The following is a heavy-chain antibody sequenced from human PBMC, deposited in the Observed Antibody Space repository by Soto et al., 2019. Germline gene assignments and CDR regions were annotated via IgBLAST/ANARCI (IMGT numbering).Heavy chain of an antibody. V-gene: IGHV3-11*01. CDR2: ISSSGSTI. D-gene: IGHD3-3*01. CDR1: GFTFSGYY. CDR3: ASERERAYYDFWSGSRRYGMDV. J-gene: IGHJ6*02. Sequence: GGSLRLSCAASGFTFSGYYMSWIRQAPGKGLEWVSYISSSGSTIYYADSVKGRFTISRDNAKNSLYLQMNSLRAEDTAVYYCASERERAYYDFWSGSRRYGMDVWGQGTTVTVSS.